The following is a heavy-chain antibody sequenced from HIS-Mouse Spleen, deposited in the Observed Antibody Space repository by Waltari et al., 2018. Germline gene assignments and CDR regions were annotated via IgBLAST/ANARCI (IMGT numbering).Heavy chain of an antibody. CDR1: GCSFSSTTYF. CDR3: AREIPYSSSWYDWYFDL. D-gene: IGHD6-13*01. CDR2: IYYSGST. Sequence: QLQLQESGPGLVKPSETLSLTCTVPGCSFSSTTYFSGWIRQPPGKGLEWIGRIYYSGSTYYNPSLKSRVTISVDTSKNQFSLKLSSVTAADTAVYYCAREIPYSSSWYDWYFDLWGRGTLVTVSS. J-gene: IGHJ2*01. V-gene: IGHV4-39*07.